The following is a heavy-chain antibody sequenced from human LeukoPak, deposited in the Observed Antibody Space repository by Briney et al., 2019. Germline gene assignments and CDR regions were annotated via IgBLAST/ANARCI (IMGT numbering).Heavy chain of an antibody. CDR2: INQGGSEK. V-gene: IGHV3-7*01. Sequence: PGGSLRLSCAASGFTFSSNYMSWVRQAPGKGLEWVANINQGGSEKYYVDSVKGRFTISRDNAQDSLYLQVNSLRAEDTAVYYCARALDYDSSGYTYYFDYWGQGTLVTVSS. CDR1: GFTFSSNY. CDR3: ARALDYDSSGYTYYFDY. J-gene: IGHJ4*02. D-gene: IGHD3-22*01.